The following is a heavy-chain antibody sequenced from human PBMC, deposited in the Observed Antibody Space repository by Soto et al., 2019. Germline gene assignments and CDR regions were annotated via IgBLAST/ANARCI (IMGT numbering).Heavy chain of an antibody. CDR3: VKDRTWELIMYYFEH. V-gene: IGHV3-9*01. CDR2: ISWNSGGI. J-gene: IGHJ4*02. Sequence: EVQLVESGGGLVQPGRSLRLSCAASGFTLDDFALHWVRQVPGKCLEWVSGISWNSGGIRYADSVKGRFTISRDNAKKSLYLQMDSLKSEDSALYYCVKDRTWELIMYYFEHWGQGTLVKVSS. D-gene: IGHD3-10*01. CDR1: GFTLDDFA.